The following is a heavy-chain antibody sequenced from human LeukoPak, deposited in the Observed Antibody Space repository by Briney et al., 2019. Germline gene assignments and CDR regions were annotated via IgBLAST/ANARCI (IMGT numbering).Heavy chain of an antibody. CDR2: ISSSGGST. Sequence: PGGSLRLSCAASGFTFSNDVMSWVRQGPGEGLGWVSGISSSGGSTYYADSGTGRFTVSRDNSKNILFLQMNSLRVEDTAVYHYAPMKAGGKWGQGALVIVSS. CDR3: APMKAGGK. J-gene: IGHJ4*02. D-gene: IGHD1-14*01. V-gene: IGHV3-23*01. CDR1: GFTFSNDV.